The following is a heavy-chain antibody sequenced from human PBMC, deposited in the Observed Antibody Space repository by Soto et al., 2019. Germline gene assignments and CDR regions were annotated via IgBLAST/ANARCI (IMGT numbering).Heavy chain of an antibody. D-gene: IGHD2-15*01. J-gene: IGHJ4*02. CDR2: ISWNSGSI. V-gene: IGHV3-9*01. Sequence: TGGSLRLSCAASGFTFDDYAMHWVRQAPGKGLEWVSGISWNSGSIGYADSVKGRFTISRDNAKNSLYLQMNSLRAEDTALYYCAKDKAPAATNRLNYYFDYWGQGTLVTVSS. CDR1: GFTFDDYA. CDR3: AKDKAPAATNRLNYYFDY.